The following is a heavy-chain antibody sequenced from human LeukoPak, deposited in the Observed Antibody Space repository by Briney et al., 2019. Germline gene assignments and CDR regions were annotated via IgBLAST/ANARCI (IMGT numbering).Heavy chain of an antibody. D-gene: IGHD3-3*01. CDR2: IYYSGSA. CDR3: ARAVSGLRFLEWLPRGFDY. J-gene: IGHJ4*02. CDR1: GVSISSHY. Sequence: PSETLSLTCTVSGVSISSHYWSWIRQPPGKGLEWIGYIYYSGSANYNPSLKSRVTISVDTSKNQFSVKLDSVTDADTAVYYCARAVSGLRFLEWLPRGFDYWGQGTLVTVSS. V-gene: IGHV4-59*11.